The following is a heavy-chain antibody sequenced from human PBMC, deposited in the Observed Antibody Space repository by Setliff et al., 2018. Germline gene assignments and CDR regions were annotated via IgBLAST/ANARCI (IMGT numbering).Heavy chain of an antibody. CDR1: GCSISSSSYY. D-gene: IGHD3-9*01. V-gene: IGHV4-39*07. CDR3: ARNDRPWRYYFDY. CDR2: IYYSGST. Sequence: SETLSLTCTVSGCSISSSSYYWGWIRQPPGKGLEWIGSIYYSGSTYYNPSLKSRVTISVDTSKNQFSLKLSSVTAADTAVYHCARNDRPWRYYFDYWGQGTLVTVSS. J-gene: IGHJ4*02.